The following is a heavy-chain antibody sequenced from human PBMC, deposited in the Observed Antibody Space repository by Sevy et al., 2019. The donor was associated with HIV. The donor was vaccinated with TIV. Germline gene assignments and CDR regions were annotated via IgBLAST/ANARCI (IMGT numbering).Heavy chain of an antibody. Sequence: SETLSLTCTVSGGSISSGDYYWSWIRQPPGKGLEWIGYIYYSGSTYYNPSLKSRVTISVDTSKNQFSLKLSSVTAADTAVYYCAREWGGTTVVTEGDAFDIWGQVTMVTVSS. CDR3: AREWGGTTVVTEGDAFDI. J-gene: IGHJ3*02. V-gene: IGHV4-30-4*01. CDR2: IYYSGST. D-gene: IGHD4-17*01. CDR1: GGSISSGDYY.